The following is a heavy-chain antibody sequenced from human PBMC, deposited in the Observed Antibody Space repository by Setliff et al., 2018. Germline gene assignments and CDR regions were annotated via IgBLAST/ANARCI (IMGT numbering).Heavy chain of an antibody. Sequence: SETLSLTCAVSGDSISGYYWSWIRQPAGKGLEWIGRIYASGSTNYNPSLKSRVTMSVDTSKNQFSLKLYSVTAADTAVYFCARVRITPYCMDVWGRGTTVTVSS. CDR3: ARVRITPYCMDV. D-gene: IGHD3-10*01. J-gene: IGHJ6*03. V-gene: IGHV4-4*07. CDR2: IYASGST. CDR1: GDSISGYY.